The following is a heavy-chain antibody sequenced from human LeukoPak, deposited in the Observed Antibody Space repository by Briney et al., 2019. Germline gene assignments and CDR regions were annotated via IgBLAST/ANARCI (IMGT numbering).Heavy chain of an antibody. CDR1: GGSISSGGYY. CDR2: IYYSGST. CDR3: ASNKLSYGDYGMDV. J-gene: IGHJ6*02. V-gene: IGHV4-31*03. D-gene: IGHD4-17*01. Sequence: PSETLSLTCTVSGGSISSGGYYWSWIRQHPGKGLEWIGYIYYSGSTYYDPSLKSRVTISVDTSKNQFSLKLSSVTAADTAVYYCASNKLSYGDYGMDVWGQGTTVTVSS.